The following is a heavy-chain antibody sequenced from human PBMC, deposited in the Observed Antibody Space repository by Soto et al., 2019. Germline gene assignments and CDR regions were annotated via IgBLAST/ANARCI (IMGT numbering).Heavy chain of an antibody. CDR3: VRTPWFGETPSLVDY. V-gene: IGHV3-23*01. Sequence: EVPLLESGGGLVHPGGSLRLSCAASGFTFSFYAIQWVRQAPGKGLEWVSAISGSGDIAHSADSVRGRFTISRDNSKKTVYLQMNSLRAEDTALYYCVRTPWFGETPSLVDYWGQGTLLTVSS. D-gene: IGHD3-10*01. J-gene: IGHJ4*02. CDR2: ISGSGDIA. CDR1: GFTFSFYA.